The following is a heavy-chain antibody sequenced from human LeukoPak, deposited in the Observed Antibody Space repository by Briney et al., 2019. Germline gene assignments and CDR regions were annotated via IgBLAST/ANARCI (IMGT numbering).Heavy chain of an antibody. CDR3: AKDGANYYGSGSYLDY. CDR2: ISYDGSNK. V-gene: IGHV3-30*04. J-gene: IGHJ4*02. CDR1: GFTFSSYA. Sequence: GGSLRLSCAASGFTFSSYAMHWVRQAPGKGLEWVAVISYDGSNKFYADAVKGRFTISRDNSKNTLYLQMNSLRDEDTAVYYCAKDGANYYGSGSYLDYWGQGTLVTVSS. D-gene: IGHD3-10*01.